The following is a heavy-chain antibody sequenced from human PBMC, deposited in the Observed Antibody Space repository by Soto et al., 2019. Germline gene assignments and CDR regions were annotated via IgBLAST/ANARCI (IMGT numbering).Heavy chain of an antibody. CDR2: IIPIFGTA. V-gene: IGHV1-69*13. Sequence: GASVKVSCKASGGTFSSYAISWVRQAPGQGLEWMGGIIPIFGTANYAQKFQGRVTITADESTSTAYMELSSLRSEDTAVYYCAARTGDIYCGWDCYFRLPLGPSDYWGQGTLVTAPQ. CDR3: AARTGDIYCGWDCYFRLPLGPSDY. D-gene: IGHD2-21*02. J-gene: IGHJ4*02. CDR1: GGTFSSYA.